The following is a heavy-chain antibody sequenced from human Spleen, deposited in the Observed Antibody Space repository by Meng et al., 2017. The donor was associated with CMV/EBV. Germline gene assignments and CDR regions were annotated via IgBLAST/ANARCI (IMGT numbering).Heavy chain of an antibody. J-gene: IGHJ5*02. Sequence: GESLKISCAASGLTFSPYALHWVRQAPGKGLEWVAVISYDGNNTYYADSVKGRFTVSRDNSKNTLYLQMNSLRAEDTAVYYCAKALGGSGGLGWFDPWGQGTLVTVSS. CDR3: AKALGGSGGLGWFDP. D-gene: IGHD3-16*01. V-gene: IGHV3-30*04. CDR1: GLTFSPYA. CDR2: ISYDGNNT.